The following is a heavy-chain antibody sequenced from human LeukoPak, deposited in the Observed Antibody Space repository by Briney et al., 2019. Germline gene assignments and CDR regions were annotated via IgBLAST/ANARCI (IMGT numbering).Heavy chain of an antibody. D-gene: IGHD1-26*01. V-gene: IGHV4-4*07. CDR1: GGSISSYY. CDR3: ARDQSSGSYAD. Sequence: SETLSLTCTVSGGSISSYYWTWIRQPAGKGLEWIGRIYTIGSTDYNPSLKSRVTMSGDTSKNQLSLKLTSMTAADTAVYYCARDQSSGSYADWGQGTLVTVSS. J-gene: IGHJ1*01. CDR2: IYTIGST.